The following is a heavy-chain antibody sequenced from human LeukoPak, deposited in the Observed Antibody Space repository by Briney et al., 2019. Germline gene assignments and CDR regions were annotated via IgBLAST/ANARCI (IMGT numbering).Heavy chain of an antibody. Sequence: SETLSLTCTVSGYSISSAYYWGWIRQPPGKGLEWIGSIHYSGNTYYNPSLKSRVTISADTSKNQFSLKVTSVTAADTAVYYCARGAIFSDYWGQGTLVTVSS. D-gene: IGHD3-9*01. CDR3: ARGAIFSDY. V-gene: IGHV4-38-2*02. J-gene: IGHJ4*02. CDR2: IHYSGNT. CDR1: GYSISSAYY.